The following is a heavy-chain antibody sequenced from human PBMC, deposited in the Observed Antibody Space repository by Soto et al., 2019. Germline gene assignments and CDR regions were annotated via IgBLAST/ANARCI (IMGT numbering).Heavy chain of an antibody. Sequence: PGVSLRLSCVASGFTFNMYTMIWVRRAPGKGLEWVSSISSSSGDIKYTDSVMGRFAISRDNARNSVSLQMNNLRAEDTAVYYCASSVDWSLYFGGGGFLWGPGTQVTVCS. V-gene: IGHV3-21*06. CDR1: GFTFNMYT. J-gene: IGHJ4*02. CDR3: ASSVDWSLYFGGGGFL. CDR2: ISSSSGDI. D-gene: IGHD3-9*01.